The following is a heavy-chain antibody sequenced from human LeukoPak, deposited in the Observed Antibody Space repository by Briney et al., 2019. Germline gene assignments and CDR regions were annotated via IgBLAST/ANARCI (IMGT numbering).Heavy chain of an antibody. J-gene: IGHJ6*03. D-gene: IGHD1-26*01. Sequence: SVKVSCKASGGTFSSYAISWVRQAPGQGLGCMGGIIPIFGTANYAQKFQGRVTITADESTSTAYMELSSLRSEDTAVYYCARGGYSGSYYNYYYYMDVWGKGTPVTVSS. CDR2: IIPIFGTA. CDR3: ARGGYSGSYYNYYYYMDV. CDR1: GGTFSSYA. V-gene: IGHV1-69*13.